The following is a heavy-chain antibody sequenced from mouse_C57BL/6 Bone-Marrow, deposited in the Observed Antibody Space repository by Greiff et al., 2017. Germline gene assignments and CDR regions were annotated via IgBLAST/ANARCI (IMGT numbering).Heavy chain of an antibody. D-gene: IGHD1-1*01. Sequence: DVKLVESGAELVRPGASVKLSCTASGFNIKDDYMHWVKQRPEQGLEWIGWIDPENGDTEYASKFQGKATITADTSSNTAYLQLSSLTSEDTAVYYCTFPYYYDYWGQGTTLTVSS. CDR1: GFNIKDDY. J-gene: IGHJ2*01. CDR2: IDPENGDT. V-gene: IGHV14-4*01. CDR3: TFPYYYDY.